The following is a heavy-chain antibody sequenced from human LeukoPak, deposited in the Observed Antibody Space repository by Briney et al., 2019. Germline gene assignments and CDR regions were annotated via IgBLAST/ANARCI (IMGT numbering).Heavy chain of an antibody. D-gene: IGHD2-2*01. J-gene: IGHJ6*02. CDR2: IDNGGSST. CDR3: ARDAADIVVVPAAMVYGMDV. V-gene: IGHV3-74*01. CDR1: GFTFSNYG. Sequence: PGRSLRLSCAASGFTFSNYGMHWVRQAPGKGLVWVSRIDNGGSSTNYADSVRGRFTISRDNAKNTLYLQMNSLRAEDTAVYYCARDAADIVVVPAAMVYGMDVWGQGTTVTVSS.